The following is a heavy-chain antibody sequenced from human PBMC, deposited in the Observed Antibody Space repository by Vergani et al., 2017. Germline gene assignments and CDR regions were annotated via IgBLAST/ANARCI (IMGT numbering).Heavy chain of an antibody. D-gene: IGHD5-12*01. CDR3: ARGGGYSGYYNYYYGMDV. Sequence: EVQLVESGGGLVKPGGSLRLSCAASGFTFSSYSMNWVRQAPGKGLEWVSSISSSSSYIYYADSVKGRFTISRDNSKNTLYLQMNSLRAEDTAVYYCARGGGYSGYYNYYYGMDVWGQGTTVTVSS. J-gene: IGHJ6*02. CDR1: GFTFSSYS. V-gene: IGHV3-21*01. CDR2: ISSSSSYI.